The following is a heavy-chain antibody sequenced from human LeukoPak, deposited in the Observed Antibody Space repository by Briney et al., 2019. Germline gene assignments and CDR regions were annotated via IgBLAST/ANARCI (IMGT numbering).Heavy chain of an antibody. D-gene: IGHD1-26*01. CDR1: RGTFRRYA. Sequence: SVKVSCKASRGTFRRYAISWVRQAPGQELEWMGGIIPILGTANSAQKFQGRVTITADESTCTDYMELSSLTSEDTAVYYCARDRYNSGSYFDYMDVWGKGTTVTVSS. CDR2: IIPILGTA. V-gene: IGHV1-69*01. J-gene: IGHJ6*03. CDR3: ARDRYNSGSYFDYMDV.